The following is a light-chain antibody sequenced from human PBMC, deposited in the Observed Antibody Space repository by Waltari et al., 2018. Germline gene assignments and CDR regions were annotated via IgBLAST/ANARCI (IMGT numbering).Light chain of an antibody. J-gene: IGLJ3*02. V-gene: IGLV2-23*02. CDR3: CSYRGGHSWV. Sequence: QSALTLPASVSGSPGQSISISCTGTSHAIGSYNRASWYQHHPRQAPKLLIYEVNKRPSGVSGRFSGSKSGNTASLTISGLQAEDEGDYYCCSYRGGHSWVFGGGAKLTVL. CDR2: EVN. CDR1: SHAIGSYNR.